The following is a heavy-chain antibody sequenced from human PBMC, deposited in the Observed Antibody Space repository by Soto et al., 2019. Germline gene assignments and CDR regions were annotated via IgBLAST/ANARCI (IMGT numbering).Heavy chain of an antibody. Sequence: PGGSLRLSCAASGFTFSSYGMHWVRQAPGKGLEWVAVIWYYGSNKYYADSVKGRFTISRDNSKNTLYLQMNSLRAEDTAVYYCTREALTNNGMDVWGQGTTVTVSS. CDR2: IWYYGSNK. CDR1: GFTFSSYG. J-gene: IGHJ6*02. D-gene: IGHD2-8*01. CDR3: TREALTNNGMDV. V-gene: IGHV3-33*01.